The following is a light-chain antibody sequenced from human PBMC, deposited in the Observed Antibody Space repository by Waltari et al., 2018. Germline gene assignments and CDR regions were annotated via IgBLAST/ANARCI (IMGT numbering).Light chain of an antibody. V-gene: IGKV3-15*01. CDR3: QQYNNWPWT. CDR2: GAS. J-gene: IGKJ1*01. CDR1: QSVSSN. Sequence: EIVLTQSPATLSVSPGARATLSCRASQSVSSNLAWYQPKPGQAPRLLIYGASTRATGIPARFSGSGSGTEFTLTISSLQSEDFAVYYCQQYNNWPWTFGQGTKVEIK.